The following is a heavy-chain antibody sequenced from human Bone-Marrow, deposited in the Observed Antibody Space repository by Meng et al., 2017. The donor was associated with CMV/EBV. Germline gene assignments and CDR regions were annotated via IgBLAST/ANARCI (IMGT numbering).Heavy chain of an antibody. CDR2: ISSTGDTI. CDR3: ARYYASGFFDY. V-gene: IGHV3-11*01. CDR1: GFSFSDYY. J-gene: IGHJ4*02. D-gene: IGHD3-10*01. Sequence: LSCAASGFSFSDYYMSWIRQAPGKGLEWISYISSTGDTIYYADSVKGRFTISRDNAKNSLYLQMISLRAEDTAVYYCARYYASGFFDYWGQGTLVTVSS.